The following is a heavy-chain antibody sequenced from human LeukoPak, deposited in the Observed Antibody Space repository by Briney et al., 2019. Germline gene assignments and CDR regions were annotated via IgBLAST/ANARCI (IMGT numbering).Heavy chain of an antibody. J-gene: IGHJ4*02. CDR2: ISSSSSYI. Sequence: GGFLRLSCAASGFTFSSYSMNWVRQAPGKGLEWVSSISSSSSYIYYADSVKGRFTISRDNAKNSLYLQMNSLRAEDTAVYYCAISGSYPPFDYWGQGTLVTVSS. V-gene: IGHV3-21*01. CDR1: GFTFSSYS. CDR3: AISGSYPPFDY. D-gene: IGHD1-26*01.